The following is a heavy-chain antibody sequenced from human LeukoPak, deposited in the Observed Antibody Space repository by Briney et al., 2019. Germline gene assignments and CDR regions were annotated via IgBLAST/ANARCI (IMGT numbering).Heavy chain of an antibody. CDR3: ARASSSWPEYYFDY. J-gene: IGHJ4*02. D-gene: IGHD6-13*01. CDR1: GYTFTSYG. CDR2: ISAYNGNT. V-gene: IGHV1-18*01. Sequence: ASVKVSCKASGYTFTSYGISWVRQAPGQGLEWMGWISAYNGNTNYAQKLQGRVTMTTDTSTSTAYMELRSLRSDDTAVYYCARASSSWPEYYFDYWGQGTLVTVSS.